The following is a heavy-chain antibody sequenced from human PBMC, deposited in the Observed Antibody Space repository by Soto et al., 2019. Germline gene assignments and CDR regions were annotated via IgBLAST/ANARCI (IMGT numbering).Heavy chain of an antibody. CDR3: ARDRRRDGYNSLGPHFDY. V-gene: IGHV1-69*12. CDR2: IIPIFGTA. CDR1: GGTFSSYA. D-gene: IGHD5-12*01. Sequence: QVQLVQSGAEVKKPGSSVKVSCKASGGTFSSYAISWVRQAPGQGLEWMGGIIPIFGTANYAQTFQGRVTITADESTSTAYMELSSLRSEDTAVYYCARDRRRDGYNSLGPHFDYWGQGTLVTVAS. J-gene: IGHJ4*02.